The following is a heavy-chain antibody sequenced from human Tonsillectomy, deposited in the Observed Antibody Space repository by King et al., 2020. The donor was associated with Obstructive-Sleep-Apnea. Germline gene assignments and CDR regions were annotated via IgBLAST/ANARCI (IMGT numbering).Heavy chain of an antibody. CDR1: GFTFSSYS. CDR3: ARDSGDSGYDSRPI. J-gene: IGHJ4*02. Sequence: QLVQSGGGLVQPGGSLRLSCAASGFTFSSYSMNWVRQAPGRGLEGVSYITSSSNTIYYADSVRGRFTISRDNAKNSLYLTMNSLRAEDTAVYYCARDSGDSGYDSRPIWGQGILVTVSS. CDR2: ITSSSNTI. V-gene: IGHV3-48*04. D-gene: IGHD5-12*01.